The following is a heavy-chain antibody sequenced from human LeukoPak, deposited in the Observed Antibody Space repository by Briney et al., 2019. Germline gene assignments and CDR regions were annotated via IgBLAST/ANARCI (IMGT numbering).Heavy chain of an antibody. D-gene: IGHD2-8*01. CDR3: ARLNDYCDY. V-gene: IGHV1-46*01. J-gene: IGHJ4*02. Sequence: ASVKVSCKASGYAFTPYYLHWVRRAPGQGLEWMGIINPSGGSTNYAQEVQGRVTITRDTCTSTVYMELSSSKSKDTAVYYCARLNDYCDYWGQGTLVTVSS. CDR2: INPSGGST. CDR1: GYAFTPYY.